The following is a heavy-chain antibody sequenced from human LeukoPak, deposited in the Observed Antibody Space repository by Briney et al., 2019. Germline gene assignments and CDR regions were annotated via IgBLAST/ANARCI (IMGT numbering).Heavy chain of an antibody. J-gene: IGHJ4*02. V-gene: IGHV4-34*01. CDR1: GGSFSGYY. Sequence: SETLSLTCAVYGGSFSGYYWSWIRQPPGKGLEWIGEINHSGSTNYNPSLKSRVTISVDTSKNQFSLKLSSVTAADTAVYYCARLGAARPQPDYWGQGTLVTVSP. CDR3: ARLGAARPQPDY. D-gene: IGHD5-18*01. CDR2: INHSGST.